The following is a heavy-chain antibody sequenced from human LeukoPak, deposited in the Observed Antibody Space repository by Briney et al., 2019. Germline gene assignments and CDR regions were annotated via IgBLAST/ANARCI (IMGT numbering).Heavy chain of an antibody. CDR3: GRGYSGYYYAFDS. CDR2: IYNSGDM. J-gene: IGHJ3*02. Sequence: SETLSLTCTVSGGSISSSSYFWGWLRQPPGKGLEWIGTIYNSGDMYYNPSLKSRVTMSVDTSKNQFSLKMSSVTAADTAVYYCGRGYSGYYYAFDSGGQGTMVTVS. D-gene: IGHD1-26*01. V-gene: IGHV4-39*01. CDR1: GGSISSSSYF.